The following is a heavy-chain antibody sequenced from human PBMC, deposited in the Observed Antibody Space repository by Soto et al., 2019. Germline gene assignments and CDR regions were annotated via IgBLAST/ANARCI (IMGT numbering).Heavy chain of an antibody. CDR1: GGSVGSGSYY. J-gene: IGHJ5*02. Sequence: SETLCLTCTVSGGSVGSGSYYWSWIRQPLGKGLEWIGYIYYSGSTNYNPSLKSRVTISVDTSKNQFSLKLNSVTAADTAVYYCARDWGSSDPWGQGTLVTVS. D-gene: IGHD3-16*01. CDR3: ARDWGSSDP. CDR2: IYYSGST. V-gene: IGHV4-61*01.